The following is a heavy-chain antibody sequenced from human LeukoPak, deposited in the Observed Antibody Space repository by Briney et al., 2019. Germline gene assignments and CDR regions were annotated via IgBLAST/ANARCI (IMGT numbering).Heavy chain of an antibody. D-gene: IGHD1-26*01. CDR1: GYTFTGYY. CDR3: ARSVVGATWVDY. J-gene: IGHJ4*02. V-gene: IGHV1-2*02. CDR2: INPNSGGT. Sequence: ASVKVSCKASGYTFTGYYMHWVRQAPGQGLEWMGWINPNSGGTNYAQKFQGRVTMTTDTSISTAYMELSMLTSDDTAVYYWARSVVGATWVDYWGQGTLVTVSS.